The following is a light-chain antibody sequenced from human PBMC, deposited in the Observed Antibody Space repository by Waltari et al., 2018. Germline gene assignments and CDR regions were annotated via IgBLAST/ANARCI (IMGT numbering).Light chain of an antibody. V-gene: IGLV3-19*01. CDR2: GKN. CDR3: CSRDSSAFQLV. Sequence: SSELTQAPAVSVALGQTVRITCQGSRPRHAYAPWYQQKPGQAPLPVIYGKNNRPSGIPDRFSGSSAGNTASLTITGAQAEDAADYYCCSRDSSAFQLVFGGGTKLTVL. CDR1: RPRHAY. J-gene: IGLJ2*01.